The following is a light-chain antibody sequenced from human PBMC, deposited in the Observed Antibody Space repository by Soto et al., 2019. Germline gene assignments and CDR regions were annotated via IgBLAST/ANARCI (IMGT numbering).Light chain of an antibody. CDR1: SIDLGTYDY. CDR3: SSYTTSSSVI. CDR2: DVN. V-gene: IGLV2-14*01. Sequence: QSALTQPASVSGSPGQSIAISCSGTSIDLGTYDYVSWYQQHPGKAPKLMLFDVNHRPSGVSDRFFGSKSGNTASLTISGLQAEDEADYYCSSYTTSSSVIFGGGTKLTVL. J-gene: IGLJ2*01.